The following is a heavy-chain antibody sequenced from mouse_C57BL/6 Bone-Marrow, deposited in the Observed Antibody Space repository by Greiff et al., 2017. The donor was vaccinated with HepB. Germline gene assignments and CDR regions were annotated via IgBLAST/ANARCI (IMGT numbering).Heavy chain of an antibody. J-gene: IGHJ4*01. Sequence: EVQLQESGGGLVQPGGSMKLSCVASGFTFSNYWMNWVRQSPEKGLEWVAQIRLKSDNYATHYAESVKGRFTISRDDSKSSVYLQMNNLRAEDTGIYYCTANWDYAMDYWGQGTSVTVSS. CDR2: IRLKSDNYAT. D-gene: IGHD4-1*01. CDR3: TANWDYAMDY. V-gene: IGHV6-3*01. CDR1: GFTFSNYW.